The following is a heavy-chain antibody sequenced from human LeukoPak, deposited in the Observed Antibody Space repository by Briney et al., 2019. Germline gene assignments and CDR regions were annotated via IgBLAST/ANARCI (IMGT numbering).Heavy chain of an antibody. CDR3: AKEGSGWYYLDY. Sequence: GGSLRLSCAASGFSFASYDIHWVRQAPGKGLEWVTFIKSDGSKEYYADSVKGRFTISRDNSKNTVYVQMKSLRPEDTAVYYCAKEGSGWYYLDYWGQGTVVTVSS. J-gene: IGHJ4*02. CDR2: IKSDGSKE. V-gene: IGHV3-30*02. CDR1: GFSFASYD. D-gene: IGHD6-19*01.